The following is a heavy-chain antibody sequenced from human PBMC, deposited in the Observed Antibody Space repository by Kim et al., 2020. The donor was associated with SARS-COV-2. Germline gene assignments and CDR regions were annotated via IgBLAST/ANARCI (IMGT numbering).Heavy chain of an antibody. CDR2: ITNSSSTI. CDR3: ARDREGCSCYGMDV. J-gene: IGHJ6*02. CDR1: GFTFSSYS. V-gene: IGHV3-48*02. Sequence: GGSLRLSCAASGFTFSSYSMNWVRQAPGKGLEWVSYITNSSSTIYYADSVKGRFSISRDHATNSLYLQMNSLREEDTAVYYCARDREGCSCYGMDVWGQG. D-gene: IGHD3-10*02.